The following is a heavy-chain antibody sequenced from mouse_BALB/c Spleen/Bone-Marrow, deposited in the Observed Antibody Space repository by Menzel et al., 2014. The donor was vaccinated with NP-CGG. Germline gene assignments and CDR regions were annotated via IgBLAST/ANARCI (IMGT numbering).Heavy chain of an antibody. D-gene: IGHD2-3*01. Sequence: EVQLQQSGPELVKPGASVKISCKTSGYTFTDYTIHWVKQSQGKSLEWIGRVNPNIGGSYNNQKFKDKAALTVDKSSSTAYMELRSLTSDDSAVYYCARGRWYYWGQGTTLTVSS. CDR1: GYTFTDYT. CDR3: ARGRWYY. V-gene: IGHV1-18*01. J-gene: IGHJ2*01. CDR2: VNPNIGGS.